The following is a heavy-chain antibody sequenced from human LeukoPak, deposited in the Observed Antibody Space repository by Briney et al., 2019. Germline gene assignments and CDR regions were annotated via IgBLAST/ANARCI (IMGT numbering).Heavy chain of an antibody. V-gene: IGHV3-64*01. CDR2: ISSSGDNT. CDR1: GFIFSNYA. D-gene: IGHD5-12*01. Sequence: PGGSLRLSCAASGFIFSNYAMHWVRQAPGKGLEYVSAISSSGDNTYYANSVKGRFTISRDNSKNTLFLQLGNLRAEDMAVYYCAREERGLAIDYWGQGTLVTVSS. J-gene: IGHJ4*02. CDR3: AREERGLAIDY.